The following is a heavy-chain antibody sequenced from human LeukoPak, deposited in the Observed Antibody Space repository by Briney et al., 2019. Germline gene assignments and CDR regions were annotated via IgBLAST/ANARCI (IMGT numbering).Heavy chain of an antibody. CDR1: GYTLTELS. CDR2: FDPEDGET. Sequence: ASVKVSCKVSGYTLTELSMHWVRQAPGKGLEWMGGFDPEDGETIYAQKFQGRVTMTRDTSISTAYMELSRLRSDDTAVYYCARAPGAFDIWGQGTMVTVSS. V-gene: IGHV1-24*01. J-gene: IGHJ3*02. CDR3: ARAPGAFDI.